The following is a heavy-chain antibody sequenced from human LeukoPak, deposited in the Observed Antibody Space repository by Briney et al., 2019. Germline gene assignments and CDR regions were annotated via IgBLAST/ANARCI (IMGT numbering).Heavy chain of an antibody. CDR3: AREDKEAVAGTIYYYYMDV. D-gene: IGHD6-19*01. V-gene: IGHV4-34*01. CDR1: GGSFSGYY. J-gene: IGHJ6*03. CDR2: INHSGST. Sequence: PSETLSLTCAVYGGSFSGYYWSWIRQPPGKGLEWIGEINHSGSTNYNPSLKSRVTISVDTSKNQFSLKLSSVTAADTAVYYCAREDKEAVAGTIYYYYMDVWGKGATVTISS.